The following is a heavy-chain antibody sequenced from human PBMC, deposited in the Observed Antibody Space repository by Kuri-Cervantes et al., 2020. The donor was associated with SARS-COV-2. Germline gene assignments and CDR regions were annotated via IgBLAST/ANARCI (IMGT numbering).Heavy chain of an antibody. J-gene: IGHJ6*03. CDR2: ISGSGGST. Sequence: GGSLRLSCAASGFTFKTYGMHWVRQAPGKGLEWVSAISGSGGSTYYANSVKGRFTISRDNSKNTLYLQMNSLRAEDTAVYYCARSGVSAATGYYYYYMDVWGKGTTVTVSS. CDR1: GFTFKTYG. V-gene: IGHV3-23*01. D-gene: IGHD1-14*01. CDR3: ARSGVSAATGYYYYYMDV.